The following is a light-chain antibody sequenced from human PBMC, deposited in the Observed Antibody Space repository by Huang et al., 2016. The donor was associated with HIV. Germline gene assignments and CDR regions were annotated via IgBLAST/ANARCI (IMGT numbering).Light chain of an antibody. CDR2: DAA. Sequence: IILTQSPATLSLSPGERATLSCRASQSVGSYLAWYQQKPGQAPRLLIYDAANRATGIPARFSGGGSGTDFTLTIRGLEPDDFAVYFCQQRSNRTPTTFGQGTKVE. CDR1: QSVGSY. CDR3: QQRSNRTPTT. J-gene: IGKJ1*01. V-gene: IGKV3-11*01.